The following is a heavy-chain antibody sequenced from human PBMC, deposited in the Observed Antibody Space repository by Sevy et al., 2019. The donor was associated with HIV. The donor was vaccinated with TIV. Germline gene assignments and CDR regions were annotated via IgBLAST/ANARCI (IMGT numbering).Heavy chain of an antibody. CDR1: GYSFTSYF. Sequence: ASVKVSCKASGYSFTSYFVYWVRQAPGQGLEWMGMINPSGGSTSAAQKFQGRVTMTRDTCTSTVYMELSSLRSEDTAVYYCARGSGGYSGWFDPWGQGTLVTVSS. CDR2: INPSGGST. V-gene: IGHV1-46*01. D-gene: IGHD2-21*02. J-gene: IGHJ5*02. CDR3: ARGSGGYSGWFDP.